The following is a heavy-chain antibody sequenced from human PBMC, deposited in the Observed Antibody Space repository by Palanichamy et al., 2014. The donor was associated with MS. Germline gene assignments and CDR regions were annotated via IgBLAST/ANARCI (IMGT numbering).Heavy chain of an antibody. J-gene: IGHJ3*02. CDR3: ARDSHGQISMILVPNRGFDI. Sequence: ADSVKGRFTTSRDNAKNSLFLQMNSLRVEDTAVYYCARDSHGQISMILVPNRGFDIWGQGTMVTVSS. V-gene: IGHV3-11*06. D-gene: IGHD3-22*01.